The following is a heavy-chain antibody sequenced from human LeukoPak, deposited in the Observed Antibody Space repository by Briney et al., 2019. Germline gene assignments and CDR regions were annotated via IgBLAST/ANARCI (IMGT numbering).Heavy chain of an antibody. J-gene: IGHJ4*02. CDR2: IWYDGSNK. CDR1: GFTFSSYG. D-gene: IGHD3-10*01. Sequence: GGSLRLSCAASGFTFSSYGMHWVRQAPGKGLEWVAVIWYDGSNKYYADSVKGRFTISRDNAKNSLYLQMNSLRAEDTAVYYCASQGTMVRGVIFDWGQGTLVTVSS. V-gene: IGHV3-33*03. CDR3: ASQGTMVRGVIFD.